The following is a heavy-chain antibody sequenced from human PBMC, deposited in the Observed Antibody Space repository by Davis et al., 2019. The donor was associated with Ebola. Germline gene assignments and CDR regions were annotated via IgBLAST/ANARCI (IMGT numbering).Heavy chain of an antibody. Sequence: GESLKLSCAASGFTFSSYAMSWVRQAPGKGLEWVSAIRGSGGSTYYADSVKGRFTISRDNSKNTLYLQMNSLRAEDTAVYYCAISAAAFDIWGKGTMVTVSS. V-gene: IGHV3-23*01. CDR3: AISAAAFDI. J-gene: IGHJ3*02. CDR1: GFTFSSYA. D-gene: IGHD6-13*01. CDR2: IRGSGGST.